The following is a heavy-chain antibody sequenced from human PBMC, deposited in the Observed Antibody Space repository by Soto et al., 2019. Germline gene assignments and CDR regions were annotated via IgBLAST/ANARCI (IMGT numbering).Heavy chain of an antibody. D-gene: IGHD7-27*01. J-gene: IGHJ6*02. CDR3: ARDVVQLGIAYYYYYCMDV. CDR2: ISAYNGNT. Sequence: GASVKVSCKASGYTFTSYGISWVRQAPGQGLEWMGWISAYNGNTNYAQKLQGRVTMTTDTSTSTAYMELRSLRSDDTAVYYCARDVVQLGIAYYYYYCMDVRGQGTSVPASS. V-gene: IGHV1-18*01. CDR1: GYTFTSYG.